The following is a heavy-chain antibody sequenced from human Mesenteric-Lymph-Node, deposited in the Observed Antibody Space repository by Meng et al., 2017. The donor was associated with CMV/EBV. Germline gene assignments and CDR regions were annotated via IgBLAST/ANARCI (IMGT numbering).Heavy chain of an antibody. CDR2: INHSGGT. Sequence: SETLSLTCTVSGYSISSGYYWGWIRQPPGKGLEWIGEINHSGGTNYNPSLKSRVTISVDTSKNQFSLKLSSVTAADTAVYYCAREATNTAAAFDIWGRGTLVTVSS. D-gene: IGHD1/OR15-1a*01. V-gene: IGHV4-38-2*02. CDR3: AREATNTAAAFDI. CDR1: GYSISSGYY. J-gene: IGHJ3*02.